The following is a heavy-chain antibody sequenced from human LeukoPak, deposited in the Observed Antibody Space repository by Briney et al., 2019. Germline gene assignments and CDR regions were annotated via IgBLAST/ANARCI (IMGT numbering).Heavy chain of an antibody. CDR1: GGTFSSYD. Sequence: GASVKVSCKASGGTFSSYDINWVRQATGQGLEWMEWMNPNSGNTGYAQKFQGRVTITRNTSISTAYMELSSLRSEDTAVYYCARRGDYDFWSGYPSHYYYYYYMDVWGKGTTVTVSS. D-gene: IGHD3-3*01. V-gene: IGHV1-8*03. CDR3: ARRGDYDFWSGYPSHYYYYYYMDV. CDR2: MNPNSGNT. J-gene: IGHJ6*03.